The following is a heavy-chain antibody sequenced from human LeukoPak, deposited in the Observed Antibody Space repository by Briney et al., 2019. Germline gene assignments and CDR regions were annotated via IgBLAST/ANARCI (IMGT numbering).Heavy chain of an antibody. CDR2: IWYDGSNK. J-gene: IGHJ4*02. CDR1: GFTFNCYA. Sequence: PGRSLRLSCAASGFTFNCYAMHWVRQAPGKGLEWVAFIWYDGSNKYYADSVKGRFTVSRDNSKNTLYLQMNSLRAEDTAVYYCAKDERGYYDSSGFFGAIDYWGQGSLVSVSS. D-gene: IGHD3-22*01. V-gene: IGHV3-33*06. CDR3: AKDERGYYDSSGFFGAIDY.